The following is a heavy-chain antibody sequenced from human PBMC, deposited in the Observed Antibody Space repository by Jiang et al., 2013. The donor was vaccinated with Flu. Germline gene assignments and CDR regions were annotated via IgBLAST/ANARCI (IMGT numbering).Heavy chain of an antibody. V-gene: IGHV1-3*04. D-gene: IGHD1-26*01. CDR1: GYTFTAHT. CDR2: INTGNGNT. Sequence: KASGYTFTAHTMHWVRQAPGQRLEWMAWINTGNGNTRYSQKFQGRVTISRDTIATTAYMELSGLTSEDTAVYYCARDSSGATRGFDYWGQGTLVTVSS. CDR3: ARDSSGATRGFDY. J-gene: IGHJ4*02.